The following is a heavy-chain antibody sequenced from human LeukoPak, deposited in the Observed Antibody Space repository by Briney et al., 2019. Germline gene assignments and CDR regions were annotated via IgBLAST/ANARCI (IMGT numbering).Heavy chain of an antibody. D-gene: IGHD2-15*01. CDR2: IVVGSGNT. J-gene: IGHJ6*02. CDR3: AADGVVVAATSSPHYYYYGMDV. V-gene: IGHV1-58*02. CDR1: GFTFTSSA. Sequence: GTSVKVSCKVSGFTFTSSAMQWVRQARGQRLEWIGWIVVGSGNTNYAQKFQERVTITRDMSTSTAYMELSSLRSEDTAVYYCAADGVVVAATSSPHYYYYGMDVWGQGTTVTVSS.